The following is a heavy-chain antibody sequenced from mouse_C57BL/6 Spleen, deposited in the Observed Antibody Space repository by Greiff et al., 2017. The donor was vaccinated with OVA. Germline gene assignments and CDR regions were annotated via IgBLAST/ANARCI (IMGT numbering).Heavy chain of an antibody. CDR2: INPYNGGT. J-gene: IGHJ1*03. Sequence: VQLQQSGPVLVKPGASVQMSCKASGYTFTDYYMNWVKQSHGKSLEWIGVINPYNGGTSYNQKFKGKATLTVDKSSSTAYMELNSLTSEDSAVYYCAKTDEKLRYFDVWGTGTTVTVSS. CDR3: AKTDEKLRYFDV. CDR1: GYTFTDYY. D-gene: IGHD2-1*01. V-gene: IGHV1-19*01.